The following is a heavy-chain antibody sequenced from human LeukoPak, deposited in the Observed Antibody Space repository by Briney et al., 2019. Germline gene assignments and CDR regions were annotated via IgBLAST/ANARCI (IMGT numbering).Heavy chain of an antibody. D-gene: IGHD2-15*01. J-gene: IGHJ6*02. CDR3: AKGAADYYYYGMDV. V-gene: IGHV3-30*18. CDR1: GFTFSSYG. CDR2: ISYDGSNK. Sequence: AGGSLRLSCAASGFTFSSYGMHWVRQAPGKGLEWVAVISYDGSNKYYADSVKGRFTISRDNSKSTLYLQMNSLRAEDTAVYHCAKGAADYYYYGMDVWGQGTTVTVSS.